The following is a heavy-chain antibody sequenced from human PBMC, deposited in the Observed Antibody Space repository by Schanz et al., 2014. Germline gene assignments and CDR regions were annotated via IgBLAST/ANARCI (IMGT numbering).Heavy chain of an antibody. J-gene: IGHJ5*02. Sequence: QEQLVQSGAEVKTPGDSVKVSCKASGYSIGGYYMHWVRQAPGVGPEWMGRINPNTGGTQYAQKFQGRVTMTTDTSTGTAYMELRSLRSDDTAVYYCARDRRRYCSTASCLHDNWFDPWGQGTLVTVSS. D-gene: IGHD2-2*01. V-gene: IGHV1-2*06. CDR1: GYSIGGYY. CDR3: ARDRRRYCSTASCLHDNWFDP. CDR2: INPNTGGT.